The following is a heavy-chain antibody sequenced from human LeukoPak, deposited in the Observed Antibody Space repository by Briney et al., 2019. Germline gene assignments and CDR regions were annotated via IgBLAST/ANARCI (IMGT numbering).Heavy chain of an antibody. CDR2: INHSGST. D-gene: IGHD3-22*01. CDR1: GGSFSGYY. J-gene: IGHJ4*02. V-gene: IGHV4-34*01. CDR3: ARTLNDDYDSSGYPINY. Sequence: SETLSLTCAVYGGSFSGYYWSWIRQPPGKGLEWIGEINHSGSTNYNPSLKSRVTISVDTSKNQFSLKLSSVTAADTAVYYCARTLNDDYDSSGYPINYWGQGTLVTVSS.